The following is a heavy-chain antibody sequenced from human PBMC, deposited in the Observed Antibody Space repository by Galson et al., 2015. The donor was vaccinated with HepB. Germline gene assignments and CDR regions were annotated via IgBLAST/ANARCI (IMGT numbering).Heavy chain of an antibody. J-gene: IGHJ4*02. CDR2: ISSSGSTI. CDR3: ARGNDNGDYFDY. Sequence: SLRLSCAASGFTFSSYEMNWVRQAPGKGLEWVSYISSSGSTIYYADSVKGRFTISRDNAKNSLYLQMNSLRAEDTAVYYCARGNDNGDYFDYWGQGTLVTVSS. CDR1: GFTFSSYE. D-gene: IGHD4-17*01. V-gene: IGHV3-48*03.